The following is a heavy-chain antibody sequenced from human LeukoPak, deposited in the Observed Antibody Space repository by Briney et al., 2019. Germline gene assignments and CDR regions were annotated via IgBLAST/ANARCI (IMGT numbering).Heavy chain of an antibody. J-gene: IGHJ6*02. CDR1: GFTVSSNY. CDR3: ARASDYYYYGMDV. CDR2: IYSGGST. Sequence: GGSLRLSCAASGFTVSSNYMSWVRQAPGKGLEWVSVIYSGGSTYYADSVKGRFTISRDNSKNTLYLQLNSLRAEDTALYYCARASDYYYYGMDVWGQRTTVTVSS. D-gene: IGHD3-10*01. V-gene: IGHV3-53*01.